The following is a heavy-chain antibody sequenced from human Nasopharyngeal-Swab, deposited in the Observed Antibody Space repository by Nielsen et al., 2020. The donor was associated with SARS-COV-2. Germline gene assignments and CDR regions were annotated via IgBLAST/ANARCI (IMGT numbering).Heavy chain of an antibody. V-gene: IGHV3-23*01. CDR3: ARYDDYYDSSGYAY. Sequence: GESLKISCAASGFTFSSYAMSWVRQAPGKGVEWVSVISGSGGSTYYADSVKGRFTISRDNSKNTLYLQMNSLRAEDTAVYYCARYDDYYDSSGYAYWGQGTLVTVSS. J-gene: IGHJ4*02. D-gene: IGHD3-22*01. CDR2: ISGSGGST. CDR1: GFTFSSYA.